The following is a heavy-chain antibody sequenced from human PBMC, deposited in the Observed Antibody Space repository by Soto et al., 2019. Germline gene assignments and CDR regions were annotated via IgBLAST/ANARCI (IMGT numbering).Heavy chain of an antibody. CDR3: ARAPNNVNWFPEAFDI. V-gene: IGHV5-51*01. CDR1: GYNFITFW. Sequence: PGESLKISCKGSGYNFITFWVAWVRQMPEKGLEWMAVMYPGDSDIEYSPSFQGHVTISADRSISTAYLQWSSLKASDTAMYFCARAPNNVNWFPEAFDIWGQGTMVTVSS. CDR2: MYPGDSDI. D-gene: IGHD1-20*01. J-gene: IGHJ3*02.